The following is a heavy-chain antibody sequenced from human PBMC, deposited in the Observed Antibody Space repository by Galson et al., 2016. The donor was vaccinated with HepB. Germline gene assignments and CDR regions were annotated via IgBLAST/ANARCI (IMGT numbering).Heavy chain of an antibody. CDR1: GFIFSRYS. CDR3: ARGGRGRGYDY. V-gene: IGHV3-33*08. D-gene: IGHD5-18*01. CDR2: IWYDGSNK. J-gene: IGHJ4*02. Sequence: SLRLSCAASGFIFSRYSMSWVRQAPGKGLEWVAVIWYDGSNKYYADSVKGRFTISRDNSKNTLSLQMNSLRAEDTAVYYCARGGRGRGYDYWGQGTLVTVSS.